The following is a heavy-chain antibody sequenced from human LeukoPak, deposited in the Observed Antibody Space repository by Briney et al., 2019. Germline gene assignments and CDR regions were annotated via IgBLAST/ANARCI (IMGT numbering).Heavy chain of an antibody. V-gene: IGHV3-74*01. J-gene: IGHJ3*02. CDR1: GFTFSSYW. D-gene: IGHD3-10*01. CDR3: ERDRGSAAFDI. CDR2: INSDGSST. Sequence: WLSLRLSCAASGFTFSSYWMHWVRQAPGKGLVGVSRINSDGSSTSYADSVKGRFTISRDNAKTTLYMQMNSLSAADKDVYYCERDRGSAAFDIWGQGTMVTISS.